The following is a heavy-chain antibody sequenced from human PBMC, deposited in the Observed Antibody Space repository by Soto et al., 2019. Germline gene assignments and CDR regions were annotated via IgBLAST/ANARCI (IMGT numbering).Heavy chain of an antibody. CDR2: IKQDGSEK. CDR1: GFTFSSYS. J-gene: IGHJ4*02. D-gene: IGHD1-26*01. CDR3: AIPISGSVDY. Sequence: GGSLRLSCAASGFTFSSYSMNWVRQAPGKGLEWVANIKQDGSEKDYVDSVKGRFTISRDNAKNSLYLQMNSLRAEDTAVYYCAIPISGSVDYWGQGTLVTVSS. V-gene: IGHV3-7*01.